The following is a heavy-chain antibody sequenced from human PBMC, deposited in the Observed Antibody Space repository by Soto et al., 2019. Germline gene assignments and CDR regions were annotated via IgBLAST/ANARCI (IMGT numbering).Heavy chain of an antibody. CDR2: ISGGGDTT. J-gene: IGHJ4*02. V-gene: IGHV3-23*01. Sequence: EVQLLESGGGLVQPGGSLRLSCAASGFTFNNYAMTWVRQAPGKGLEWVSAISGGGDTTSYADSVKGRFTVSRDGSKNTLYLQMSSLRAEDTAVYYCARGFFAAVYAAHFDHWGQGTPVTVSS. CDR1: GFTFNNYA. CDR3: ARGFFAAVYAAHFDH. D-gene: IGHD2-8*01.